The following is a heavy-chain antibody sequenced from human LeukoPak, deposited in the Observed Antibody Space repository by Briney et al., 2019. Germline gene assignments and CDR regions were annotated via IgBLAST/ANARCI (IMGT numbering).Heavy chain of an antibody. Sequence: SETLSLTCAVYGGSFSGYYWSWIRQPPGKGLEWIGEINHKGSTNYNPSLKSRVTISVDTSKKQFSLKLSSVTAADTAVYYCARMRGIAARRSDLDYWGQGTLVTVSS. CDR1: GGSFSGYY. CDR3: ARMRGIAARRSDLDY. J-gene: IGHJ4*02. V-gene: IGHV4-34*01. D-gene: IGHD6-6*01. CDR2: INHKGST.